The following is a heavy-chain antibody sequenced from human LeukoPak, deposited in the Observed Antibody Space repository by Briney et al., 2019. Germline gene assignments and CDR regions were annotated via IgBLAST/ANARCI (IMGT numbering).Heavy chain of an antibody. D-gene: IGHD6-19*01. CDR3: ARRGWLVLPFGY. CDR1: GGSFSGYY. CDR2: INHSGST. V-gene: IGHV4-34*01. Sequence: SETLSLTCAVYGGSFSGYYWSWIRQPPGKGLEWIGEINHSGSTNYNPSLKSRVTISVDTSKNQFSLKLSSVTAADTAVYYCARRGWLVLPFGYWGQGTLVTVSS. J-gene: IGHJ4*02.